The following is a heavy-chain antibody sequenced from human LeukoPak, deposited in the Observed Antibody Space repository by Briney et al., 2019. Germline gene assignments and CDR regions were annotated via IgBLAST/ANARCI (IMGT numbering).Heavy chain of an antibody. D-gene: IGHD6-13*01. Sequence: GGSLRLSCAASGFTFSSYAMSWVRQAPGKGLEWVSVISGSGGSTSYADSVKGRYTISRDNSMDTLYLEMNSLKVEDTAVYYCAKCSGQLVNFYYFYMGVWGKGTTVTISS. CDR3: AKCSGQLVNFYYFYMGV. J-gene: IGHJ6*03. CDR2: ISGSGGST. CDR1: GFTFSSYA. V-gene: IGHV3-23*01.